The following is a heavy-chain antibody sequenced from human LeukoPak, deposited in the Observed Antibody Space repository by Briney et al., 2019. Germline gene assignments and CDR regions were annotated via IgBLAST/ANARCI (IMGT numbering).Heavy chain of an antibody. CDR1: GFTFSSYA. V-gene: IGHV3-23*01. Sequence: SGGSLRLSCAASGFTFSSYAMTWVRLAPGKGLEWVSAISGSGASTYYADSVKGRFTISRDNSKNTLYLQMNSLRAEDTAVYYCAKDKWSSGWYGWFDPWGQGTLVTVSS. D-gene: IGHD6-19*01. CDR2: ISGSGAST. J-gene: IGHJ5*02. CDR3: AKDKWSSGWYGWFDP.